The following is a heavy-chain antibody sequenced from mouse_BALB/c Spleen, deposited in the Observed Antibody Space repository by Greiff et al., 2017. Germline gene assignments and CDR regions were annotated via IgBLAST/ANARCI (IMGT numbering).Heavy chain of an antibody. CDR2: IYPGNVNT. J-gene: IGHJ3*01. CDR3: ARYGNYDWFAY. V-gene: IGHV1S56*01. CDR1: GYTFTSYY. D-gene: IGHD2-1*01. Sequence: QVQLKQSGPELVKPGASVRISCKASGYTFTSYYIHWVKQRPGQGLEWIGWIYPGNVNTKYNEKFKGKATLTADKSSSTAYMQLSSLTSEDSAVYFCARYGNYDWFAYWGQGTLVTVSA.